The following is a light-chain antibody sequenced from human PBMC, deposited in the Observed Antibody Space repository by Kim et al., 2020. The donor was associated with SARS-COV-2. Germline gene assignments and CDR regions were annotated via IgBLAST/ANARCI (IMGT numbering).Light chain of an antibody. CDR3: QSYDSSLRARV. CDR2: GDN. CDR1: TSNLGAGYH. Sequence: QSVLTQPPSVSGAPGQTVTISCTGSTSNLGAGYHAHWYQQFPGTAPKLLIYGDNNRPSGVPDRFSASRSGTSASLAVTGLEAEDEAHYYCQSYDSSLRARVFGGGTKLTVL. V-gene: IGLV1-40*01. J-gene: IGLJ3*02.